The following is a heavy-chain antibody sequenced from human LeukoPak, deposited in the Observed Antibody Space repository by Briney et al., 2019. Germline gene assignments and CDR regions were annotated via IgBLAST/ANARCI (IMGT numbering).Heavy chain of an antibody. J-gene: IGHJ4*02. CDR1: GFTFDSYW. Sequence: GSLRLSRATSGFTFDSYWMSWVRQAPGKGLEWVANIKEDGSEKYYVDSVKGRFTISRDNAKNSVYLQMNSLRAEDTAVYYCAREIGSAARGRWGQGTLVTVSS. CDR3: AREIGSAARGR. CDR2: IKEDGSEK. D-gene: IGHD6-13*01. V-gene: IGHV3-7*05.